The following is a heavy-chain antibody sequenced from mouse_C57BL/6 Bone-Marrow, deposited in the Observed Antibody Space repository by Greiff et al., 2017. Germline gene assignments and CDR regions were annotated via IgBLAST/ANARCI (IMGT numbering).Heavy chain of an antibody. D-gene: IGHD2-2*01. CDR3: AYGYDRGYYAMDY. CDR1: GYTFTSYW. Sequence: VQLQQPGAELVMPGASVKLSCKASGYTFTSYWMHWVKQRPGQGLEWIGEIDPSDSYTNYNQKFKGKSTLTVDKSSSTAYMQLSSLTSEDSAVYYCAYGYDRGYYAMDYWGQGTSVTVSS. CDR2: IDPSDSYT. V-gene: IGHV1-69*01. J-gene: IGHJ4*01.